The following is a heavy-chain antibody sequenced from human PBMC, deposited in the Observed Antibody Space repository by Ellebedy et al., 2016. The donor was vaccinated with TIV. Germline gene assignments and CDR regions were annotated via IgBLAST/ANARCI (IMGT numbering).Heavy chain of an antibody. CDR2: ITESGGNT. CDR3: ARDQVGVGPACDV. D-gene: IGHD3/OR15-3a*01. J-gene: IGHJ3*01. V-gene: IGHV3-23*01. Sequence: PGGSLRLSCAASGLTFSSHATSWVRQAPGKGLEWVSSITESGGNTYYADSVKGRFTISRDNSKDTLFLQMNSLRAEDTAIYFCARDQVGVGPACDVWGQGTMVTVSS. CDR1: GLTFSSHA.